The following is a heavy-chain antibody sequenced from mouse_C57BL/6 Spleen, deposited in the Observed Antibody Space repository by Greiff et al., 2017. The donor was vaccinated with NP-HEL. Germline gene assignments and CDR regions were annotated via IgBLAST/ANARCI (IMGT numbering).Heavy chain of an antibody. V-gene: IGHV1-18*01. J-gene: IGHJ3*01. CDR3: ARWGPYDWFAY. CDR2: INPNNGGT. CDR1: GYTFTDYN. D-gene: IGHD1-1*01. Sequence: VQLQQSGPELVKPGASVKIPCKASGYTFTDYNMDWVKQSHGKSLEWIGDINPNNGGTIYNQKFKGKATLTVDKSSSTAYMELRSLTSEDTAVYYCARWGPYDWFAYWGQGTLVTVSA.